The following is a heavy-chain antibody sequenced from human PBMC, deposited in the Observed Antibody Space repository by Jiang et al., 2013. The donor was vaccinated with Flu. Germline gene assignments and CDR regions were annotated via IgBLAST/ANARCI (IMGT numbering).Heavy chain of an antibody. J-gene: IGHJ5*02. D-gene: IGHD2-21*02. V-gene: IGHV3-49*03. CDR1: GFTFGDYA. Sequence: VQLLESGGGLVQPGRSLRLSCTASGFTFGDYAMSWFRQAPGKGLEWVGFIRSKAYGGTTEYAASVKGRFTISRDDSKSIAYLQMNSLKTEDTAVYYCTRGLDHLYCGGDCYYEGNWFDPWGQGTLVTVSS. CDR2: IRSKAYGGTT. CDR3: TRGLDHLYCGGDCYYEGNWFDP.